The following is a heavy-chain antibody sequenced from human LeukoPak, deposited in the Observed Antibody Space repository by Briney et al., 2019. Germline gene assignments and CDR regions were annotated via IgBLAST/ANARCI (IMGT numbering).Heavy chain of an antibody. D-gene: IGHD6-13*01. CDR2: NFSGDT. J-gene: IGHJ5*02. CDR1: GASISSSSHY. Sequence: NSSETLSLTCTVSGASISSSSHYWGWIRQPPGKGLEWIGSNFSGDTYYNPSLKSRVTISVDTSKNQFSLKLSSVTAADTAVYYCAREYRSSWYLNWFDPWGQGTLVTVSS. V-gene: IGHV4-39*07. CDR3: AREYRSSWYLNWFDP.